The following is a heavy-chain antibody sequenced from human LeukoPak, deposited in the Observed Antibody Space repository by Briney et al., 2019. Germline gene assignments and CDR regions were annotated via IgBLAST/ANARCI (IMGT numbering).Heavy chain of an antibody. CDR1: GFTFSSYS. CDR3: ARGSSPHYYDSSGLPGY. CDR2: ISSSSSTI. J-gene: IGHJ4*02. V-gene: IGHV3-48*01. D-gene: IGHD3-22*01. Sequence: PGGSLRLSCAASGFTFSSYSMNWVRRAPGKGLEWVSYISSSSSTIYYADSVKGRFTISRDNAKNSLYLQMNSLRAEDTAVYYCARGSSPHYYDSSGLPGYWGQGTLVTVSS.